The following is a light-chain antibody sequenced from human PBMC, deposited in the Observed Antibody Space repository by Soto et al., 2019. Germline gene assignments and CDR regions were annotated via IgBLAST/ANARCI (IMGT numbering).Light chain of an antibody. CDR2: DAS. J-gene: IGKJ3*01. Sequence: DIPMTQSPSSLSASVGDRVTITCQASQDISNYLNWYQQKPGQAPKLLIYDASNLETGVPSRFSGSGTGTDFTFTISSLQPKDIATYYWQQYDNLPRWGTFGTGTQVDIK. CDR1: QDISNY. CDR3: QQYDNLPRWGT. V-gene: IGKV1-33*01.